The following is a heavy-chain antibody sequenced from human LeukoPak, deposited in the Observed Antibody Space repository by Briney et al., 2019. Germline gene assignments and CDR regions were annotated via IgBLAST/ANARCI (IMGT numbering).Heavy chain of an antibody. D-gene: IGHD4-17*01. J-gene: IGHJ3*02. CDR2: INPNTGDT. CDR1: GYTFTGYY. CDR3: ARNDYGDYVRRAFDI. V-gene: IGHV1-2*02. Sequence: ASVKVSCKASGYTFTGYYMHWVRQAPGQGLEWMGWINPNTGDTNYAQKFQGRVTMTRDTSISTAYMELSRLRSDDTAVYFCARNDYGDYVRRAFDIWGQGTMVTVSS.